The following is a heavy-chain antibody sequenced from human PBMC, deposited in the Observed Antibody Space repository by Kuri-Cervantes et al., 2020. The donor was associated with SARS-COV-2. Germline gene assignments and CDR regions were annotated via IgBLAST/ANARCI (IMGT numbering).Heavy chain of an antibody. V-gene: IGHV3-13*01. CDR2: IGTAGDT. Sequence: LSLTCAASGFTFSSYDMHWVCQATGKGLEWVSAIGTAGDTYYPGSVKGRFTISRENAKNSLYLQMNSLRAEDTAVYYCARESYYYGMDVWGQGTTVTVSS. J-gene: IGHJ6*02. CDR3: ARESYYYGMDV. CDR1: GFTFSSYD.